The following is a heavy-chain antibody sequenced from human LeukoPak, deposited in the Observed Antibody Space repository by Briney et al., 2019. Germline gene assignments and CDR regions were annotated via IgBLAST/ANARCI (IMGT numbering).Heavy chain of an antibody. CDR2: IYYSGST. CDR3: ARVSGRMVTSTFDY. Sequence: SETLSLTCTVSGGSISSDGYYWSWIRQHPGKGLEWIGYIYYSGSTYYNPSLKSRVTISVDTSKNQFSLKLSSVTAADTAVYYCARVSGRMVTSTFDYWGQGTLVTVSS. V-gene: IGHV4-31*03. J-gene: IGHJ4*02. CDR1: GGSISSDGYY. D-gene: IGHD5-18*01.